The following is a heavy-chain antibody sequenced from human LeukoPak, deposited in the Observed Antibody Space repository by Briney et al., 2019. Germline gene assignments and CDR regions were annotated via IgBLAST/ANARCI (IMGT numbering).Heavy chain of an antibody. D-gene: IGHD3-22*01. CDR1: GYTFTGYY. V-gene: IGHV1-2*02. Sequence: ASVKVSCKCPGYTFTGYYMHWVRQPPGQGLEWMGWINPNSGGTNYAQKFQVRVTMTSDTSISTAYMELSRLRSDDTAVYYCARERNYYDSSGYYLWGQGTLVTVSS. CDR2: INPNSGGT. J-gene: IGHJ4*02. CDR3: ARERNYYDSSGYYL.